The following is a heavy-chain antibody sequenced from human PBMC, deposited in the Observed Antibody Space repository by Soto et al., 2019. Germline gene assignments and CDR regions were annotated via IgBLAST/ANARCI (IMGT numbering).Heavy chain of an antibody. V-gene: IGHV3-23*01. J-gene: IGHJ4*02. CDR2: ISGSGGST. Sequence: EVQLLESGGGLVQPGGSLRLSCAASGFTFSSYAMSWVRQAPGKGLEWVSAISGSGGSTYYADSVKGRFTISRDNSKNTLYLQMNSLRAEDTAVYYCAKVVGRYCSGGSCYVDYWGQGTLVTVSS. CDR1: GFTFSSYA. D-gene: IGHD2-15*01. CDR3: AKVVGRYCSGGSCYVDY.